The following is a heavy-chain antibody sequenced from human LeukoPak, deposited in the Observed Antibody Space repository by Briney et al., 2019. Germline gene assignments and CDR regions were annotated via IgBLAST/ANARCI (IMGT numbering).Heavy chain of an antibody. CDR1: GGSISSYY. Sequence: SEPLSLTCTVSGGSISSYYGIWIRQPPGKGLEGIGYIYYRGNPNHNPSLKSRVPITVDTSKKHFPLTLSSVTAADGAVYFCAARPAGATGGASNWFDPWGQGTLVTVSS. J-gene: IGHJ5*02. V-gene: IGHV4-59*08. CDR3: AARPAGATGGASNWFDP. D-gene: IGHD1-26*01. CDR2: IYYRGNP.